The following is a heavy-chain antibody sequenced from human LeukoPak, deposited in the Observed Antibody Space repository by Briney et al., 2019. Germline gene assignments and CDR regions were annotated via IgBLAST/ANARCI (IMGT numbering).Heavy chain of an antibody. J-gene: IGHJ1*01. Sequence: ASVKVSCKVSGGTFSSHGIIWVRQAPGQGLEWMGRIIPVLGRTDYAQNFQGRFTITADKSTTTAYMELNSLASEDTAVYFCARTITMAGLDHWGQGTLVTVSS. V-gene: IGHV1-69*04. CDR1: GGTFSSHG. CDR3: ARTITMAGLDH. CDR2: IIPVLGRT. D-gene: IGHD6-19*01.